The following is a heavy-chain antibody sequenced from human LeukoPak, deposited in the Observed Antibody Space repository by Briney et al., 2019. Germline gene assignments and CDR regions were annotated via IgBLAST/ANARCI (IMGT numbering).Heavy chain of an antibody. CDR2: TSGSGGST. J-gene: IGHJ3*02. D-gene: IGHD2-2*03. Sequence: GGSLRLSCAASGFTFSSYAMSWVRQAPGKGLEWVSATSGSGGSTYYADSVKGRFTISRDNSKNTLYLQMNSLRAEDTAVYYCAKLDREQMAFDIWGQGTMVTVSS. V-gene: IGHV3-23*01. CDR1: GFTFSSYA. CDR3: AKLDREQMAFDI.